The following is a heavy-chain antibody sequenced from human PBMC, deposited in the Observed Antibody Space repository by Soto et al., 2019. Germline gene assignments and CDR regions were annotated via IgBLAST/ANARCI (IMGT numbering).Heavy chain of an antibody. V-gene: IGHV3-33*01. CDR3: ARAAVTDYQYHGMDV. Sequence: GGSLRLSCAASGFTFSTYGMHWVRQAPGKGLEWVAAIWYDGIDKYYASSVKGRFTISRDNSMNTVYLQMSSLRADDTAVYYCARAAVTDYQYHGMDVWGQGTTVTVS. CDR2: IWYDGIDK. D-gene: IGHD4-17*01. J-gene: IGHJ6*02. CDR1: GFTFSTYG.